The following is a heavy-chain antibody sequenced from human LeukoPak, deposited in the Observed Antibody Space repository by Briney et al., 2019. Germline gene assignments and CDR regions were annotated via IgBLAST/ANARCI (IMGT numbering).Heavy chain of an antibody. D-gene: IGHD2-21*02. J-gene: IGHJ3*02. CDR3: ARDVVVTASPDAFDI. CDR2: ISNSGTA. CDR1: GDSVTSDGYY. V-gene: IGHV4-31*03. Sequence: TLSLTCSVSGDSVTSDGYYWTWIRQHPGRGLEWIGYISNSGTASYNPSLESRVSISVDTSKNQFSLRLNSVTAADTAVYYCARDVVVTASPDAFDIWAKGPWSSSLQ.